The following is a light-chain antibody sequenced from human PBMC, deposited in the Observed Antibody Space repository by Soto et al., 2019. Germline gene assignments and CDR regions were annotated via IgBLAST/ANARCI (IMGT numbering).Light chain of an antibody. CDR1: QSISID. V-gene: IGKV3-15*01. J-gene: IGKJ4*01. CDR3: QQYNNSPPNT. CDR2: HAS. Sequence: TQSPATLSVSPGEGATLSCRASQSISIDLAWYQQKPGQAPRLLIYHASTRATGIPARFSGSGSGTDFTLTISSLQSEDSAVYYCQQYNNSPPNTFGGGTKVDIK.